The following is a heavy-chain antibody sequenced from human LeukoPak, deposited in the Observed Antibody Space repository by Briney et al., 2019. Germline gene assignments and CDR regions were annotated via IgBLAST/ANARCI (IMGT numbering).Heavy chain of an antibody. CDR1: GGSISSYY. Sequence: SETLSLTCTVSGGSISSYYWSWIRQPPGKGLEWIGYIYYSGSTNYNPSLKSRVTISVDTSKNQFSLKLSSVTAADTAVYYCARDRVESDDFWSGYSWDAFDIWGQGTMVTVSS. D-gene: IGHD3-3*01. CDR2: IYYSGST. V-gene: IGHV4-59*01. CDR3: ARDRVESDDFWSGYSWDAFDI. J-gene: IGHJ3*02.